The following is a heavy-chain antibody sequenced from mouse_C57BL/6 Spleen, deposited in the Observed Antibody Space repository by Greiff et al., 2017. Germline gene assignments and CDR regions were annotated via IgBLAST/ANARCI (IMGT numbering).Heavy chain of an antibody. CDR3: ARHYYGFDY. V-gene: IGHV5-6*01. CDR1: GFTFSSYG. J-gene: IGHJ2*01. CDR2: ISSGGSYT. D-gene: IGHD1-1*01. Sequence: EVQGVESGGDLVKPGGSLKLSCAASGFTFSSYGMSWVRQTPDKRLEWVATISSGGSYTYYPDSVKGRFTSSRDNAKTTLYLQMSSLKSEDTAMYYCARHYYGFDYWGQGTTLTVSS.